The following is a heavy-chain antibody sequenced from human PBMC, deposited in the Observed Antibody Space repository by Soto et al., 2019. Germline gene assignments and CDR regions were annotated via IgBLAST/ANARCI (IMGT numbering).Heavy chain of an antibody. Sequence: GGSLRLSCAASGFTVSSNYMSWVRQAPGKGLEWVSVIYSGGSTYYADSVKGRFTISRDNSKNTPYLQMNSLRAEDTAVYYWARDLLVAGYFDYWAQGTLVTVSS. CDR1: GFTVSSNY. CDR2: IYSGGST. D-gene: IGHD6-19*01. CDR3: ARDLLVAGYFDY. V-gene: IGHV3-66*01. J-gene: IGHJ4*02.